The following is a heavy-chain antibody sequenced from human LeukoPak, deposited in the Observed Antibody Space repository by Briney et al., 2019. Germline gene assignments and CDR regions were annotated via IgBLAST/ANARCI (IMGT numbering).Heavy chain of an antibody. CDR2: ISYDGSNK. J-gene: IGHJ4*02. Sequence: GRSLRLSCAASGFTFNSYAMHWVRQAPGKGLEWVAVISYDGSNKYYADSVKGRFTISRDNSKNTLYLQMNSLRAEDTAVYYCASSSYGYLANDYWGQGALVTVSS. CDR1: GFTFNSYA. V-gene: IGHV3-30*04. D-gene: IGHD5-18*01. CDR3: ASSSYGYLANDY.